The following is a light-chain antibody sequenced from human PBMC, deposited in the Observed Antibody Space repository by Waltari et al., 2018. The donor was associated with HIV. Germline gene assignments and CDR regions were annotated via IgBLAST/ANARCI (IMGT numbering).Light chain of an antibody. CDR1: SSDVGGYNY. CDR3: SSYTSSSTLV. V-gene: IGLV2-14*01. J-gene: IGLJ1*01. CDR2: EVS. Sequence: QSALTQPASVSGSPGQSITISCTGTSSDVGGYNYVSWYQQHPGKAPKLMIYEVSNRPSGVFNRFSGSKSGNTASLTISGLQAEDEADYYCSSYTSSSTLVFGTGTKVTVL.